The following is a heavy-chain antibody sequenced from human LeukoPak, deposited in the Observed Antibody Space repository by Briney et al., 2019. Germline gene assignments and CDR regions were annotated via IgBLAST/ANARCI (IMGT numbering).Heavy chain of an antibody. CDR3: ARGLHSTSRSLDV. Sequence: SQTLSLTCAVSGVSISSGGYSWSWLRQPPGKGLEWIGYIYHSGSTYYNPSLKSRVTISVDRSKNQFSLKLSSVTAADTAVYYCARGLHSTSRSLDVWGKGTTVTVSS. CDR1: GVSISSGGYS. J-gene: IGHJ6*04. V-gene: IGHV4-30-2*01. D-gene: IGHD5/OR15-5a*01. CDR2: IYHSGST.